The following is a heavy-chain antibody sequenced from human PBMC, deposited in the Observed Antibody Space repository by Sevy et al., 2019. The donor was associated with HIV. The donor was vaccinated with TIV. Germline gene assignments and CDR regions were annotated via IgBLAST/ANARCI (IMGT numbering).Heavy chain of an antibody. J-gene: IGHJ6*02. D-gene: IGHD2-8*01. Sequence: SETLSLTCTVSGGSISSSSYYWGWIRQPPGQGLEWIGSIYYSGSTYYNPSLKSRVTISVDTSKNQISLKLSSVTSADTVVYYCARHVRCANGVCYTGSWPYYYYAMDVWGQGSTVTVSS. CDR2: IYYSGST. V-gene: IGHV4-39*01. CDR3: ARHVRCANGVCYTGSWPYYYYAMDV. CDR1: GGSISSSSYY.